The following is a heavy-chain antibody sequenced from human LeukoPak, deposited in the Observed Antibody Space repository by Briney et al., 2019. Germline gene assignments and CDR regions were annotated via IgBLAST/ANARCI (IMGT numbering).Heavy chain of an antibody. J-gene: IGHJ4*02. CDR3: AKVNYGSPYYFDY. D-gene: IGHD4-17*01. CDR1: GFTFSSYG. Sequence: GGSLRLSCAASGFTFSSYGMHWVRQAPGKGLEWVAVISYDGSNKYYADSVKGRFTISRDNSKNTLYLQMNSLRAEDTAVYYCAKVNYGSPYYFDYWGQGTLVTVSS. V-gene: IGHV3-30*18. CDR2: ISYDGSNK.